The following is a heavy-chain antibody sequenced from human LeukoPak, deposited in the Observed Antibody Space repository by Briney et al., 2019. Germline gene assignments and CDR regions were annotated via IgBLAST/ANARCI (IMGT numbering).Heavy chain of an antibody. CDR3: AKECCSRSYYLVPVYYYYYGMDV. CDR2: ISGSGGST. CDR1: GFTFSDYY. V-gene: IGHV3-23*01. Sequence: GGSLRLSCAASGFTFSDYYMSWIRQAPGKGLEWVSAISGSGGSTYYADSVKGRFTISRDNSKNTLYLQMNSLRAEDTAVYYCAKECCSRSYYLVPVYYYYYGMDVWGQGTTVTVSS. J-gene: IGHJ6*02. D-gene: IGHD1-26*01.